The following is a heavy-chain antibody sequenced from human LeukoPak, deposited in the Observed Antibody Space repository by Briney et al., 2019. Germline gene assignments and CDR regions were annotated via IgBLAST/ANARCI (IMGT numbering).Heavy chain of an antibody. CDR1: GYTFTRYY. D-gene: IGHD2-2*01. CDR3: ARYGSTSCYDS. V-gene: IGHV1-46*01. J-gene: IGHJ4*02. CDR2: INPSGGST. Sequence: ASVKVSCKASGYTFTRYYIHWVRQAPGQGLEWMGMINPSGGSTTYTQKFQGRVTMNRDTSTSTVYMEMSSLRSEDTAVYYCARYGSTSCYDSWGQGTLVIVSS.